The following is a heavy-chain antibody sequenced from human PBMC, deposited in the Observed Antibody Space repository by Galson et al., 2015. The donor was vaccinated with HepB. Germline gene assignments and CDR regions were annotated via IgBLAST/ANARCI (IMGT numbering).Heavy chain of an antibody. Sequence: QSGAEVTKPGESLKISCKGSGYRFTNYWIGWVRQLPGKGLEWMGIIYPGDSDTRYSPSFEGQVAISADKSISTAFLQRTSLKASDTAMYYCARREMVRGVVIIDYGGQGTLVTVSS. CDR2: IYPGDSDT. CDR1: GYRFTNYW. J-gene: IGHJ4*02. CDR3: ARREMVRGVVIIDY. D-gene: IGHD3-10*01. V-gene: IGHV5-51*01.